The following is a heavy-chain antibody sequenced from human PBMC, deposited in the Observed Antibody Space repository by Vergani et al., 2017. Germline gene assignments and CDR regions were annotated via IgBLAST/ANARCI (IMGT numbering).Heavy chain of an antibody. Sequence: QVQLVQSGAEVKKPGASVKVSCKASGYTFTSYDINWVRQATGQGLEWMGWMNPNSGNTGYAQKFQGRVTMNRNTSISTAYMELSSLRSEDTAVYYCAREETGGSSWYLVHRQYDYGGQGTLVTVAS. D-gene: IGHD6-13*01. CDR3: AREETGGSSWYLVHRQYDY. CDR1: GYTFTSYD. CDR2: MNPNSGNT. J-gene: IGHJ4*02. V-gene: IGHV1-8*01.